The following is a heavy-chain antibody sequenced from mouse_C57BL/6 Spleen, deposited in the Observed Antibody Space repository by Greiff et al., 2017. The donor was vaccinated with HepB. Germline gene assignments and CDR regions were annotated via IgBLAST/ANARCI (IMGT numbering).Heavy chain of an antibody. V-gene: IGHV1-53*01. J-gene: IGHJ1*03. CDR1: GYTFTSYW. CDR2: INPSNGGT. Sequence: QVQLKQPGTELVKPGASVKLSCKASGYTFTSYWMHWVKQRPGQGLEWIGNINPSNGGTNYNEKFKSKATLTVDKSSSTAYMQLSSLTSEDSAVYYCARPWIYYGSSHWYFDVWGTGTTVTVSS. D-gene: IGHD1-1*01. CDR3: ARPWIYYGSSHWYFDV.